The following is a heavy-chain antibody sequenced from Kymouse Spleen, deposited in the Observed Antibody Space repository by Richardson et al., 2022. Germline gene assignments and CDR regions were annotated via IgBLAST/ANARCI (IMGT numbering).Heavy chain of an antibody. Sequence: QVQLQQWGAGLLKPSETLSLTCAVYGGSFSGYYWSWIRQPPGKGLEWIGEINHSGSTNYNPSLKSRVTISVDTSKNQFSLKLSSVTAADTAVYYCARGSTYYYGSGSYYFDYWGQGTLVTVSS. D-gene: IGHD3-10*01. J-gene: IGHJ4*02. CDR1: GGSFSGYY. V-gene: IGHV4-34*01. CDR3: ARGSTYYYGSGSYYFDY. CDR2: INHSGST.